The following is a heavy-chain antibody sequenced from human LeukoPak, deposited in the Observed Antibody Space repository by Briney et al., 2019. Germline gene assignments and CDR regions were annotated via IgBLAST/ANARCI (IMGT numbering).Heavy chain of an antibody. Sequence: PSETLSLTCAVYGGSFSGYYWTWIRQPPGKGLEWIGEINHSGSTDYNPSLKSRVAISVDTSKNEFSLKLSSVTAADTALYYCVRGDCSSISCYSTAHWGQGTRVTVSP. CDR1: GGSFSGYY. D-gene: IGHD2-2*01. CDR3: VRGDCSSISCYSTAH. J-gene: IGHJ4*02. V-gene: IGHV4-34*01. CDR2: INHSGST.